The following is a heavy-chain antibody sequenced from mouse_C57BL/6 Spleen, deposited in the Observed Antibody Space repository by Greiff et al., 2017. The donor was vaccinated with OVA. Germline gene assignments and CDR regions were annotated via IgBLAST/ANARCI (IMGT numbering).Heavy chain of an antibody. J-gene: IGHJ4*01. CDR3: ARFPPIYDGYYAYAMDY. CDR2: IRNKANGYTT. Sequence: EVQLVESGGGLVQPGDSLSLSCAASGFTFTDYYMSWVRQPPGKALEWLGFIRNKANGYTTESSASVKGRFTISRDNSQSILYLQMNALRTEDSATYYCARFPPIYDGYYAYAMDYWGQGTSVTVSS. V-gene: IGHV7-3*01. CDR1: GFTFTDYY. D-gene: IGHD2-3*01.